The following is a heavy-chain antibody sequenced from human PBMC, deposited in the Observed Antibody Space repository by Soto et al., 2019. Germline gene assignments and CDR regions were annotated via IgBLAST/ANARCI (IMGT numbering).Heavy chain of an antibody. D-gene: IGHD1-26*01. J-gene: IGHJ6*02. V-gene: IGHV3-13*01. CDR2: IGTAGDT. CDR3: ARDVGGNGMDV. CDR1: GFTFSSYD. Sequence: VQLVESGGGLVQPGGSLRLSCAASGFTFSSYDMHWVRQATGKGLEWVSAIGTAGDTYYPGSVKGRFTISRENAKNSLYLQMNSLRAGDTAVYYCARDVGGNGMDVWGQGTTVTVSS.